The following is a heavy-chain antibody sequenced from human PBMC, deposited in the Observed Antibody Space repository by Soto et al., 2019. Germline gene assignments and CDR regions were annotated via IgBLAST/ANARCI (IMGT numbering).Heavy chain of an antibody. J-gene: IGHJ6*02. CDR1: GGTFSSYA. Sequence: ASVKVSCKASGGTFSSYAMHWVRQAPGQRLEWMGWINAGNGNTKYSQKFQGRVTITRDTSASTAYMELSSLRSEDTAVYYCARDRAGTVTTVYYYYGMDVWGQGTTVTVSS. CDR3: ARDRAGTVTTVYYYYGMDV. V-gene: IGHV1-3*01. CDR2: INAGNGNT. D-gene: IGHD4-17*01.